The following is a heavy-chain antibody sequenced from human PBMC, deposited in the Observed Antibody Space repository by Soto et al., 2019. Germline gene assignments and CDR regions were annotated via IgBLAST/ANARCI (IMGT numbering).Heavy chain of an antibody. CDR2: INYNNNT. V-gene: IGHV3-23*01. CDR1: AFTFSYYA. D-gene: IGHD1-1*01. CDR3: AKVLEGGVRVGNEY. Sequence: QPGGSLILSCEASAFTFSYYAMSWIRHAPGKVLEWVSSINYNNNTYYAHSVKGRFTIFTHNSSTTLSPQMDSQRTESPSLNFCAKVLEGGVRVGNEYWGQGTLVTVSS. J-gene: IGHJ4*02.